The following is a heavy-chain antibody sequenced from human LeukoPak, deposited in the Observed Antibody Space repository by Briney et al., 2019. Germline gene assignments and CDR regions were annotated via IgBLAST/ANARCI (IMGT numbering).Heavy chain of an antibody. V-gene: IGHV3-43*02. Sequence: GGSLRLSCAASGFTFDEHDMYWVRQVPGKGLAWVCLISKDGGNKHYADSVKGRFSISRDNNRNSLSLQMNSLRSEDTALYFCAKRSGAPNNFDYWGQGALVTVSS. CDR3: AKRSGAPNNFDY. CDR2: ISKDGGNK. D-gene: IGHD1-1*01. J-gene: IGHJ4*02. CDR1: GFTFDEHD.